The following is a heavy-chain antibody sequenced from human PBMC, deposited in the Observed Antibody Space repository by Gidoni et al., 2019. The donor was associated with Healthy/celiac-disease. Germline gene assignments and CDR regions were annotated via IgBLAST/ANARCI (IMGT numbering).Heavy chain of an antibody. Sequence: EVQLVESGGGLVQPGRSLSLSCAASGFTFDDYAMHWVRQAPGKGLEWVSGISWNSVSIGYADSVKGRFTISRDNAKNSLYLQMNSLRAEDTALYYCAKAGYTAPPYFDYWGQGTLVTVSS. J-gene: IGHJ4*02. CDR2: ISWNSVSI. V-gene: IGHV3-9*01. CDR3: AKAGYTAPPYFDY. CDR1: GFTFDDYA. D-gene: IGHD5-18*01.